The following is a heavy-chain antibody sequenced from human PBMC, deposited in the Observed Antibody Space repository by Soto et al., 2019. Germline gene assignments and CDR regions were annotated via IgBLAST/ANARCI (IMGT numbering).Heavy chain of an antibody. V-gene: IGHV4-31*03. D-gene: IGHD4-17*01. CDR2: IYYSGST. Sequence: QVQLQESGPGLVKPSQTLSLTCTVSGGSISSGGYYWSWIRQHPGKGLEWIGYIYYSGSTYYNPSLKSRVTIAVATSKNQFSLKLSSVTAADTAVYYCARVALRTTVGMDVWGQGTTVTVSS. J-gene: IGHJ6*02. CDR1: GGSISSGGYY. CDR3: ARVALRTTVGMDV.